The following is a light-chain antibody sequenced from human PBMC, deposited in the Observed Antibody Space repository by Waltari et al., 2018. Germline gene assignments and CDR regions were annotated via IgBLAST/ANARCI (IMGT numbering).Light chain of an antibody. V-gene: IGLV2-14*01. J-gene: IGLJ1*01. CDR2: GVS. CDR1: NSDVGNYHY. CDR3: SSYTGGSTFYV. Sequence: QSALTQPASVSGSSGPSIHIPCTGTNSDVGNYHYVPCYHPHPVKVPKPFIYGVSNRPSGVSNRFSGSKSGNTASLTISGLQAEDEADYYCSSYTGGSTFYVFGTGTKVAVL.